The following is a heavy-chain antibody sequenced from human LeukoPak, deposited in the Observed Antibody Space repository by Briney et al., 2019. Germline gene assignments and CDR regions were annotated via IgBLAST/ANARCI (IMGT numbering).Heavy chain of an antibody. Sequence: GGSLRLSCAASGFTFSSCSMNWVRQAPGKGLEWVSSISSSSTYIYYADSVKGRFTISRDNAKNSLYLQMNSLRAEDTAVYYCARDHRGIYSPFDYWGQGTLVIVSS. V-gene: IGHV3-21*01. D-gene: IGHD2-21*01. J-gene: IGHJ4*02. CDR3: ARDHRGIYSPFDY. CDR2: ISSSSTYI. CDR1: GFTFSSCS.